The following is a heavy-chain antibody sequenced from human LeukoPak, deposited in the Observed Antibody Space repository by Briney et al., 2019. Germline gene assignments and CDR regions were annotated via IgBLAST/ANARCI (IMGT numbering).Heavy chain of an antibody. D-gene: IGHD7-27*01. J-gene: IGHJ4*02. Sequence: GGSLRLSCAASGFTFSSYTMSWVRQAPGKGLKWVSTITTGGPNTYYADSVKGRFTVSRDDSKNTLYLQMNSLRAEDTAVYYCAKDGGLWVSAHWGDSWGRGTLVTVSS. CDR3: AKDGGLWVSAHWGDS. V-gene: IGHV3-23*01. CDR1: GFTFSSYT. CDR2: ITTGGPNT.